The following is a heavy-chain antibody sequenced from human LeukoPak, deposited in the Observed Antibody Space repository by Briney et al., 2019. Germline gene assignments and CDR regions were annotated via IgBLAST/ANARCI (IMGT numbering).Heavy chain of an antibody. Sequence: SETLSLTCAVSGGSISGSSYFWGWIRQPPGKGLEWIGSIYYSGNTYYNPSLKSRVTISVDTSKNQFSLKLSSVTAADTAVYYCARYGDYAFDYWGQGTLVTVSS. CDR1: GGSISGSSYF. J-gene: IGHJ4*02. V-gene: IGHV4-39*01. CDR3: ARYGDYAFDY. D-gene: IGHD4-17*01. CDR2: IYYSGNT.